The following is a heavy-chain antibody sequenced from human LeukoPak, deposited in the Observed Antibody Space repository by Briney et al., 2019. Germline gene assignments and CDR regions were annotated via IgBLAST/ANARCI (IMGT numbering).Heavy chain of an antibody. J-gene: IGHJ6*03. CDR1: GYTFTSYD. CDR3: ASRVHSSSWYDYYYYYMDV. CDR2: MNPNSGNT. Sequence: ASVKVSCKASGYTFTSYDINWVRQATGQGLEWMGWMNPNSGNTGYAQKFQGRVTMTRNTSISTAYMELCSLRSEDTAVYYCASRVHSSSWYDYYYYYMDVWGKGTTVTVSS. V-gene: IGHV1-8*01. D-gene: IGHD6-13*01.